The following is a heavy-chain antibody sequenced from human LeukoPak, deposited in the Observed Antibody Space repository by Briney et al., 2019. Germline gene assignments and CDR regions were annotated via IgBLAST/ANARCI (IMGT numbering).Heavy chain of an antibody. J-gene: IGHJ4*02. Sequence: SETLSLTCTVSGGSISSGGYYWSWIRPHPGKGLEWIGYIYYSGSTYYNPSLKSRVTISVDTSKNQFSLKLSSVTAADTAVYYCARVGTAMAVPFDYWGQGTLVAVSS. CDR1: GGSISSGGYY. CDR3: ARVGTAMAVPFDY. CDR2: IYYSGST. D-gene: IGHD5-18*01. V-gene: IGHV4-31*03.